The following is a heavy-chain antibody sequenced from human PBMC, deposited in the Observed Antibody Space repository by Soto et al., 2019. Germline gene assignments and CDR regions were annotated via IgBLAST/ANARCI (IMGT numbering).Heavy chain of an antibody. D-gene: IGHD3-22*01. CDR3: ARDYYDSSGYHHFHY. CDR1: GGSISSSSYY. CDR2: IYYSGST. Sequence: PSETLSLTCTVSGGSISSSSYYWGWIRQPPGKGLEWIGSIYYSGSTYYNPSLKSRVTISVDTSKNQFSLRAEDTAVYYCARDYYDSSGYHHFHYWGQGTLVTVS. V-gene: IGHV4-39*02. J-gene: IGHJ4*02.